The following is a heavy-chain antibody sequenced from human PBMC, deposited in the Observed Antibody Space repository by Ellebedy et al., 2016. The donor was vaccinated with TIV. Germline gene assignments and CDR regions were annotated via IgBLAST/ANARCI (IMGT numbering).Heavy chain of an antibody. D-gene: IGHD3-3*01. CDR2: INHSGST. V-gene: IGHV4-34*01. CDR3: ARGLFFGVVTYYYMDV. CDR1: GGSFSGYY. J-gene: IGHJ6*03. Sequence: SETLSLTXAVYGGSFSGYYWSWIRQPPGKGLEWIGEINHSGSTNYNPSLKSRVTISLDTSKNQFSLKLSSVTAADTAVYYCARGLFFGVVTYYYMDVWGKGTTVTVSS.